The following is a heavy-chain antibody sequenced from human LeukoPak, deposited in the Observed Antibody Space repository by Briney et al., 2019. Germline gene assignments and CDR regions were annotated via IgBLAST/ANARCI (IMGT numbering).Heavy chain of an antibody. J-gene: IGHJ4*02. V-gene: IGHV3-23*01. CDR3: AKAQCSGGSCYFFDS. CDR1: GFTFSNYA. Sequence: GGSLRLSCAASGFTFSNYAMRWVRQAPGKGLEWVSGISISGGGTYYADSVKGRFPISRDNSNNKVYLQMNSLRAEDTAVYYCAKAQCSGGSCYFFDSWGQGALVTVSS. CDR2: ISISGGGT. D-gene: IGHD2-15*01.